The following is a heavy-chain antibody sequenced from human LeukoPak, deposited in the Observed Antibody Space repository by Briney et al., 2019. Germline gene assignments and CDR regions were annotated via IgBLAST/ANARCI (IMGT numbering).Heavy chain of an antibody. D-gene: IGHD3-22*01. J-gene: IGHJ4*02. V-gene: IGHV3-74*01. CDR1: GFTLSSGSW. CDR3: ARHYDTSGYHYFDF. CDR2: FRSDGSST. Sequence: PGGSLRLSCAASGFTLSSGSWMHWVRQVPGKGLVWVSRFRSDGSSTTYADSVKGRFTISRDNAKNTLYLQMNSLRDDDTAVYYCARHYDTSGYHYFDFRGQGTLVTVSS.